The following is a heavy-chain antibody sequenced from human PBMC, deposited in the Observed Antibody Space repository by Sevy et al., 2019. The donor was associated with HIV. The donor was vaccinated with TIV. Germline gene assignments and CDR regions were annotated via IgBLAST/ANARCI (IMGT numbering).Heavy chain of an antibody. Sequence: GGSLRLSCEASGFTFNNFPIHWVRQAPGKGLEWVAVVPFDGGSKYYADSVRGRFTVSRDNSKSTVYLQLNSLRAEDTAVYYCASERARSITFDIWGQGTLVTVSS. J-gene: IGHJ3*02. CDR2: VPFDGGSK. CDR1: GFTFNNFP. V-gene: IGHV3-30-3*01. D-gene: IGHD3-16*01. CDR3: ASERARSITFDI.